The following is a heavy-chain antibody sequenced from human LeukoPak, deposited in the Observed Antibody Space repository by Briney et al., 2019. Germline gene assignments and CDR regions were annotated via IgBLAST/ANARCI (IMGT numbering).Heavy chain of an antibody. CDR1: GVTFDDYV. V-gene: IGHV3-9*01. CDR3: AKDIGVSYGMDV. D-gene: IGHD3-10*01. CDR2: ICWYRGSI. Sequence: GGSLRLSCAASGVTFDDYVMLWVRQPPGKGVEGGAGICWYRGSIGYADSVKGRFTISRVNAKNSLYLQLSSLRGQDTALYYCAKDIGVSYGMDVWGQGTTVTVSS. J-gene: IGHJ6*02.